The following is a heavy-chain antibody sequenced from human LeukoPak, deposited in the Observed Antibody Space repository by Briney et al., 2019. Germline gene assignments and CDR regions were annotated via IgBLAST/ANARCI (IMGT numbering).Heavy chain of an antibody. CDR2: ISGSGDST. V-gene: IGHV3-23*01. CDR3: AKSSGHSSGWYHLDY. D-gene: IGHD6-19*01. CDR1: GFTFSSYA. Sequence: GGSLRLSCAASGFTFSSYAMSWVRQAPGKGLEWVSAISGSGDSTYYADSVKGRFTISRDNSKNTLYLQMNSLRAEDTAVYYCAKSSGHSSGWYHLDYWGQGTLVTVSS. J-gene: IGHJ4*02.